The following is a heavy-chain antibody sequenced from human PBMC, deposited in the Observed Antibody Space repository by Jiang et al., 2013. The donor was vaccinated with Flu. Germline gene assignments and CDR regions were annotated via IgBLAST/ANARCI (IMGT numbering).Heavy chain of an antibody. CDR2: IYSSGST. CDR1: GDSITTYS. CDR3: ARVGNRITNTGLVYFFDY. D-gene: IGHD3-3*01. Sequence: GPGLVKPSETLSLTCSVSGDSITTYSWSWIRQFPGKGLEWIGDIYSSGSTNYKSSLKSRVTLSVDLSKNQISLNLSSVTAADTAVYYCARVGNRITNTGLVYFFDYWGQGTLVAVSS. V-gene: IGHV4-59*01. J-gene: IGHJ4*02.